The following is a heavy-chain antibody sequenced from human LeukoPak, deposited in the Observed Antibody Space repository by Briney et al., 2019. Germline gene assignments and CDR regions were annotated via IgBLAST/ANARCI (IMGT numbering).Heavy chain of an antibody. CDR2: IASSGRNT. D-gene: IGHD5-24*01. CDR3: AKDIQLSA. J-gene: IGHJ3*01. V-gene: IGHV3-23*01. Sequence: GGSPRLSCAASGFNFNDAAMTWVRQAPGKGLEWVSLIASSGRNTYYTDSVRGRFTISRDNSKNTLSLQMNSLRVEDTAMYYCAKDIQLSARGLGTMVTVSS. CDR1: GFNFNDAA.